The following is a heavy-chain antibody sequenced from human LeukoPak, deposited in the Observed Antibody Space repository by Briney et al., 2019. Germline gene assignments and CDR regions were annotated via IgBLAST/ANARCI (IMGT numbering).Heavy chain of an antibody. Sequence: GGTLRLSCAASGFTFSSYGMSWVRQAPGKGLEWVSAISGSGGSTYYADSVKGRFTISRDNSKNTLYLQMNSLRAEDTAVYYCAKALKVVAGSGPVDYYYYMDVWGKGTTVTISS. CDR1: GFTFSSYG. J-gene: IGHJ6*03. D-gene: IGHD6-19*01. CDR2: ISGSGGST. V-gene: IGHV3-23*01. CDR3: AKALKVVAGSGPVDYYYYMDV.